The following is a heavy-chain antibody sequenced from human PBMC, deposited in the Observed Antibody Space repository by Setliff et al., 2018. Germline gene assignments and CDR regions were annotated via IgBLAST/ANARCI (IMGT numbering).Heavy chain of an antibody. D-gene: IGHD6-6*01. CDR3: ARLSSSLPDY. V-gene: IGHV4-61*09. CDR2: IYTSGST. J-gene: IGHJ4*02. Sequence: SETLSLTCAVYGGSISSGSYYWSWIRQPAGKGLEWIGHIYTSGSTNYNPSLKSRVTISVDTSKNQFSLKLSSVTAADTAVYYCARLSSSLPDYWGQGTLVTVSS. CDR1: GGSISSGSYY.